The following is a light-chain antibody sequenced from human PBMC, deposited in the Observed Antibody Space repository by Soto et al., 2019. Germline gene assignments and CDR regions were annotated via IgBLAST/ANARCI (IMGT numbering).Light chain of an antibody. V-gene: IGLV2-8*01. CDR1: SSDVGGYNY. Sequence: QSVLTQPRSVSGSPGQSVTISCTGTSSDVGGYNYVSWYQQHPGKAPKLMIYAVSKRPSGVPDRFSGSKSGNTASLTVSGLQAEDEADYYCSSYAGSNNYVFGTGTKLTVL. CDR3: SSYAGSNNYV. J-gene: IGLJ1*01. CDR2: AVS.